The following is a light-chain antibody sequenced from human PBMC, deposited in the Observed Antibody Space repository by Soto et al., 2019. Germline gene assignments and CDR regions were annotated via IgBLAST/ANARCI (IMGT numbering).Light chain of an antibody. Sequence: DIVMTQSPLSLPVTPGEPASISCRSSQSLLHSNGYNYLDWYLQKPGQSPQLLIYLGSNRASGAPDRFSGRGSGTDFTLKISRVEAEDVGVYYCMQALQTPRTFGQGTKEDIK. CDR1: QSLLHSNGYNY. J-gene: IGKJ1*01. CDR2: LGS. V-gene: IGKV2-28*01. CDR3: MQALQTPRT.